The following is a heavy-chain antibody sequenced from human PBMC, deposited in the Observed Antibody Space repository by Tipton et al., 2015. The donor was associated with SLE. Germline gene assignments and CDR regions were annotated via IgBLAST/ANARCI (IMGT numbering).Heavy chain of an antibody. J-gene: IGHJ4*02. CDR2: IYYSGST. D-gene: IGHD6-19*01. CDR1: GGSISSYY. CDR3: ARGRGVAAIFDY. V-gene: IGHV4-59*12. Sequence: TLSLTCTVSGGSISSYYRSWIRQPPGKGLEWIGYIYYSGSTNYNPSLKSRVTISVDTSKNQFSLKLSSVTAADTAVYYCARGRGVAAIFDYWGQGTLVTVSS.